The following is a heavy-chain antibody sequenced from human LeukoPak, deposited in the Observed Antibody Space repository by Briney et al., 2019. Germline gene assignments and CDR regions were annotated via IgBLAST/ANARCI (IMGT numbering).Heavy chain of an antibody. CDR2: VDPEDGET. CDR1: GYTFTDYY. V-gene: IGHV1-69-2*01. CDR3: ATVGRWGSRVDY. D-gene: IGHD7-27*01. J-gene: IGHJ4*02. Sequence: ASVKISCKVSGYTFTDYYMHWVQQAPGKGLEWMGLVDPEDGETIYAEKFQGRVTITADTSTDTAYMELSSLRSEDTAVYYCATVGRWGSRVDYWGRGTLVTVSS.